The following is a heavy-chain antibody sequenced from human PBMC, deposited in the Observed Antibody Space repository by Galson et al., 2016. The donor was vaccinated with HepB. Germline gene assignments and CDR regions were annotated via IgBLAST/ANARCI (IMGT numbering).Heavy chain of an antibody. V-gene: IGHV1-8*01. D-gene: IGHD3-10*01. CDR2: VNPNSGNT. J-gene: IGHJ6*02. Sequence: SVKVSCKASGYTFTSYDIKWVRQATGQGLEWMGWVNPNSGNTGYAQKFQGRVTMTRNTSISTAYMELSSLRYDDTGVYYCARWNYYGSGPLLSLDVWGQGTTVIVSS. CDR1: GYTFTSYD. CDR3: ARWNYYGSGPLLSLDV.